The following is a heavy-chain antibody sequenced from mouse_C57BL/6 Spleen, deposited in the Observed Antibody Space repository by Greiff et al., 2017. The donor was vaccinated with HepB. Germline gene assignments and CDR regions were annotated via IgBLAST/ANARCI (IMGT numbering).Heavy chain of an antibody. CDR1: GYTFTSYW. Sequence: QVQLQQPGAELVKPGASVKLSCKASGYTFTSYWMHWVKQRPGQGLEWIGMIHPNSGSTNYNEKFKSKATLTVDKSSSTAYMQLSSLTSEDSAVYYCARNGLTVNYFDYWGQGTTLTVSS. CDR2: IHPNSGST. J-gene: IGHJ2*01. D-gene: IGHD4-1*01. CDR3: ARNGLTVNYFDY. V-gene: IGHV1-64*01.